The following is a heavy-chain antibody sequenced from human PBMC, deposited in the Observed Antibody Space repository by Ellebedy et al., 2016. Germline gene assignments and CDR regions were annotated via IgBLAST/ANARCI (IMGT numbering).Heavy chain of an antibody. V-gene: IGHV3-23*01. CDR3: RQGHYFDQ. CDR1: GLIVSSFF. J-gene: IGHJ4*02. Sequence: GGSLRLSXAPSGLIVSSFFMGWVRQAPGKGLEWVSTMRGDDGKTHLADSVKGRFTISRDNSKNTLYLQMNNLRVDDTALYYCRQGHYFDQWGQGALVTVSS. CDR2: MRGDDGKT.